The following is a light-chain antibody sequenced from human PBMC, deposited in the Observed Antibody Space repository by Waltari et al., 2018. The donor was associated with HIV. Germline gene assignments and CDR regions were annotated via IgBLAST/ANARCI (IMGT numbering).Light chain of an antibody. CDR1: TSDTGGSNF. J-gene: IGLJ2*01. V-gene: IGLV2-8*01. Sequence: QSALTQPPSASGSPGPSVTISCTGTTSDTGGSNFVSWYQQHPGKAPKLVISEVTKRPSGGPDRFSGSKSGTTASLTVSGLQAEDEADYYCSSYADRNGFYVVFGGGTRLTVL. CDR3: SSYADRNGFYVV. CDR2: EVT.